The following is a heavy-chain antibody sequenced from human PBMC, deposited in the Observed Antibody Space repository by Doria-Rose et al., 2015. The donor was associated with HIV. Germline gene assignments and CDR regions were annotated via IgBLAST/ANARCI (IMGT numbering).Heavy chain of an antibody. D-gene: IGHD6-13*01. CDR3: ARIKSSRWYHKYYFDF. J-gene: IGHJ4*02. CDR2: IFSDDDR. V-gene: IGHV2-26*01. Sequence: QVTLKESGPVLVRPTETLTLTCTVSGVSLSSPGMGVSWIRQPPGKALEWPANIFSDDDRSYTTSLKSRLTISRSTSKSQVVLTMADMDPVDTATYYCARIKSSRWYHKYYFDFWGQGTLVIVSA. CDR1: GVSLSSPGMG.